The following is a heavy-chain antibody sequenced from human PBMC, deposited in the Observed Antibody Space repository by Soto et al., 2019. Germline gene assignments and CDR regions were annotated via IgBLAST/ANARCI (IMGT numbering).Heavy chain of an antibody. CDR3: VRGAYSSSWERLDP. D-gene: IGHD4-4*01. CDR2: ISHDGVTK. J-gene: IGHJ5*02. CDR1: GSSFPKYP. V-gene: IGHV3-30-3*01. Sequence: GGSLRLSCAASGSSFPKYPMHWVRQTPDKGLEWLAVISHDGVTKNSADSVKGRFSVSRDNSRNRLYLEMNSLRTEDTAMYYCVRGAYSSSWERLDPWGQGTLVTVYS.